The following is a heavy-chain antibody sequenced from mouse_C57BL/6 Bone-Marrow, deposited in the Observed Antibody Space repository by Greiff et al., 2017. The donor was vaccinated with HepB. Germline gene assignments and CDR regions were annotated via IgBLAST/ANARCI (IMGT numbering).Heavy chain of an antibody. CDR2: ISDGGSYT. Sequence: EVKVVESGGGLVKPGGSLKLSCAASGFTFSSYAMSWVRQTPEKRLEWVATISDGGSYTYYPDNVKGRFTISRDNAKNNLYLQMSHLKSEDTAMYYCATYYYGRDWGQGTTLTVSS. V-gene: IGHV5-4*03. J-gene: IGHJ2*01. CDR3: ATYYYGRD. D-gene: IGHD1-1*01. CDR1: GFTFSSYA.